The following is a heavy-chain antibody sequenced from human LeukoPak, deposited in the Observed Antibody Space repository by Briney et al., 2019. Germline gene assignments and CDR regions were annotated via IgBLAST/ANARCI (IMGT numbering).Heavy chain of an antibody. CDR3: AKVTNPYGSGSSFDY. V-gene: IGHV3-23*01. Sequence: GGSLRLSCAASGFTFSSYGMTWVRQDPGKGLEWVSGISGSGDSTYYADSVKGRFTISRDNSKNTVYMQMNRLRAEDTAVYYCAKVTNPYGSGSSFDYWGQGTQVTVSS. D-gene: IGHD3-10*01. CDR2: ISGSGDST. CDR1: GFTFSSYG. J-gene: IGHJ4*02.